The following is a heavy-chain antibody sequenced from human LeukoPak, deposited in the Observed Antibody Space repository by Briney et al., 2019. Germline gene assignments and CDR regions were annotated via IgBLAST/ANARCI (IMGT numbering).Heavy chain of an antibody. CDR2: IYSGGGTTK. Sequence: GTPLRLSCVASGLTFRNYGFHWIRQAPGKGLEWVAIIYSGGGTTKYYAESLKDRFTITRDDSRDTLYLQMSSLRAEDTAVYYCVVILVPGGVWHFDLWGRGTLVTVSS. D-gene: IGHD2-2*01. J-gene: IGHJ2*01. CDR3: VVILVPGGVWHFDL. CDR1: GLTFRNYG. V-gene: IGHV3-33*03.